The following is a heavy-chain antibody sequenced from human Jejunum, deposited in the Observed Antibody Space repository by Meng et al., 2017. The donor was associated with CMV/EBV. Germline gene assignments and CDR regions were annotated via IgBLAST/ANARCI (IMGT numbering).Heavy chain of an antibody. CDR3: AKVGEWNYGRGWFDR. V-gene: IGHV1-69*01. D-gene: IGHD1-7*01. CDR2: ISPIFDTA. J-gene: IGHJ5*02. Sequence: QAPGQGLEWMGWISPIFDTAIYAQKFEGRLTITSDDSTSASYMDLSSLTPEDTAVYYCAKVGEWNYGRGWFDRWGQGTLVTVSS.